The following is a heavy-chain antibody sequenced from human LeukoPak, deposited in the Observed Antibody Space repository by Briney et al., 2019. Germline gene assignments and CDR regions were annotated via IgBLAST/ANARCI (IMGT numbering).Heavy chain of an antibody. V-gene: IGHV1-24*01. CDR3: ATGVWWELDSVAHPDY. J-gene: IGHJ4*02. D-gene: IGHD1-26*01. Sequence: ASVKVSCKASGYTFTGHYMHWVRQAPGKGLEWMGGFDPEDGETIYAQKFQGRVTMTEDTSTDTAYMELSSLRSEDTAVYYCATGVWWELDSVAHPDYWGQGTLVTVSS. CDR1: GYTFTGHY. CDR2: FDPEDGET.